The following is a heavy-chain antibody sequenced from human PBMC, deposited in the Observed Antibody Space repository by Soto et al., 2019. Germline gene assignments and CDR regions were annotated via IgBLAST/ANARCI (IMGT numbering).Heavy chain of an antibody. Sequence: ASVKVSCKASGYTFTGYYMHWVRQAPGQGLEWMGWINPNSGSTSYAQKFQGRVTMTRNTSISTAYMELSSLRSEDTAVYYCARIRDSSGWYVEDYDYWGQGTLVTVSS. CDR2: INPNSGST. V-gene: IGHV1-2*02. CDR1: GYTFTGYY. D-gene: IGHD6-19*01. J-gene: IGHJ4*02. CDR3: ARIRDSSGWYVEDYDY.